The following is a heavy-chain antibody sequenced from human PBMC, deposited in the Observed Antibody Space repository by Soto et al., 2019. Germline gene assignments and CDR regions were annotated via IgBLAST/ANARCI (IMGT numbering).Heavy chain of an antibody. V-gene: IGHV1-69*01. J-gene: IGHJ6*02. CDR2: IMPLYAKP. CDR3: ASLNNWSSGDGRIDV. D-gene: IGHD1-26*01. CDR1: GGTFYTYT. Sequence: QVQLVQSGAEVKKPGSSVKVSCKASGGTFYTYTISWVRQVHGQGLEWMGGIMPLYAKPTYAQPFLGRLTIAADEHTSTVYMELSSLRSEDTALYYCASLNNWSSGDGRIDVWGRGTAVSVSS.